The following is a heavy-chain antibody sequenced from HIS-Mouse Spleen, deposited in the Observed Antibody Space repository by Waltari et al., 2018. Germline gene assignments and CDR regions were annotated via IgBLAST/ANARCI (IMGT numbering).Heavy chain of an antibody. D-gene: IGHD2-8*02. V-gene: IGHV3-21*01. CDR1: GFTFSSYS. Sequence: EVQLVESGGGLVKPGGSLRLSCAASGFTFSSYSITWGRQAPGKGLEWVSSISSSSSYIYYADSVKGRFTISRDNAKNSLYLQMNSLRAEDTAVYYCARGLGINLLGSFDLWGRGTLVTVSS. CDR2: ISSSSSYI. CDR3: ARGLGINLLGSFDL. J-gene: IGHJ2*01.